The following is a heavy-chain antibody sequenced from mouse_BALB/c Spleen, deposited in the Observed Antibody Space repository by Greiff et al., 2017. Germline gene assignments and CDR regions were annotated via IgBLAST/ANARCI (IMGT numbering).Heavy chain of an antibody. D-gene: IGHD1-2*01. CDR1: GFTFSSYA. CDR3: ARETTATGYFDV. V-gene: IGHV5-9-4*01. Sequence: EVKLVESGGGLVKPGGSLKLSCAASGFTFSSYAMSWVRQSPEKRLEWVAEISSGGSYTYYPDTVTGRFTISRDNAKNTLYLEMSSLRSEDTAMYYCARETTATGYFDVWGAGTTVTVSS. J-gene: IGHJ1*01. CDR2: ISSGGSYT.